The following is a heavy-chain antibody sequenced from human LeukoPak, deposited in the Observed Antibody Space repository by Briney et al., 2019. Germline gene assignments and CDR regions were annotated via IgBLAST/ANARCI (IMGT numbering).Heavy chain of an antibody. J-gene: IGHJ6*02. CDR2: IYSGGST. V-gene: IGHV3-53*01. Sequence: GGSLRLSCAASGFTFSSYWMSWVRQAPGKGLEWVSVIYSGGSTYYADSVKGRFTISRDNPKNTLYLQMNSLRAEDTAVYYCARAPLHYYGMDVWGQGTTVTVSS. CDR1: GFTFSSYW. CDR3: ARAPLHYYGMDV.